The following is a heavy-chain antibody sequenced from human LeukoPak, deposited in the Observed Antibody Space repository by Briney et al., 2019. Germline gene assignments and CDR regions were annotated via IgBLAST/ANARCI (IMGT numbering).Heavy chain of an antibody. D-gene: IGHD3-3*01. CDR1: GFTFSSYA. J-gene: IGHJ3*02. V-gene: IGHV3-30-3*01. CDR2: ISYDGSNK. CDR3: ARELSITIFGVVTTAHDAFDI. Sequence: PGRSLRLSCAASGFTFSSYAMRWVRQAPGKGLEWVAVISYDGSNKYYADSVKGRFTISRDNSKNTLYLQMNSLRAEDTAVYYCARELSITIFGVVTTAHDAFDIWGQGTMVTVSS.